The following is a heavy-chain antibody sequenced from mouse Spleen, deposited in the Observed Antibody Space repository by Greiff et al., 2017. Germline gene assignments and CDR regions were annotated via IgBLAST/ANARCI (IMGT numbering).Heavy chain of an antibody. D-gene: IGHD1-1*01. CDR2: INPSNGGT. V-gene: IGHV1-53*01. Sequence: VQLQQPGTELVKPGASVKLSCKASGYTFTSYWMHWVKQRPGQGLEWIGNINPSNGGTNYNEKFKSKATLTVDKSSSTAYMQLSSLTSEDSAVYYCARWIYGSSYGYYYAMDYWGQGTSVTVSS. J-gene: IGHJ4*01. CDR3: ARWIYGSSYGYYYAMDY. CDR1: GYTFTSYW.